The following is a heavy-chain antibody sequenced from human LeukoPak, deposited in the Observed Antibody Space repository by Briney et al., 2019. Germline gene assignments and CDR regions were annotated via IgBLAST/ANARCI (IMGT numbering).Heavy chain of an antibody. CDR1: GGSISSSNW. Sequence: KSSEALSLTCAVSGGSISSSNWWSWVRQPPGKGLEWIGEIYHSGSTNYNPSPKSRVTISVDKSKNQFSLKLSSVTAADTAVYYCATQALRLSAFDIWGQGTMVTVSS. J-gene: IGHJ3*02. V-gene: IGHV4-4*02. CDR3: ATQALRLSAFDI. CDR2: IYHSGST.